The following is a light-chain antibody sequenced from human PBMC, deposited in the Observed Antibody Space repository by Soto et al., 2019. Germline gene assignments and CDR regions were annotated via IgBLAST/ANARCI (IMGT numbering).Light chain of an antibody. CDR2: DTS. J-gene: IGKJ1*01. Sequence: EIVLTQSPVTLSLSPGERATLSCRASQSVSNYLAWYQQKPGQAPRLLIYDTSTRATGIPARFSGSGSGTDFTLTVSSLEPEDFAVYYCQQRSSWPPWTFGQGIKVEIK. V-gene: IGKV3-11*01. CDR3: QQRSSWPPWT. CDR1: QSVSNY.